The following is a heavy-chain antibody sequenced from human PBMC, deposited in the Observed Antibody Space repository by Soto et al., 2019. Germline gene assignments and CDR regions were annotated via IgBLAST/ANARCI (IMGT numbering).Heavy chain of an antibody. Sequence: VSVKVSCKASGYTFNGYYMHWVRHAPGQGLEWMGWINPNSGSTNYAQKFQGWVTMTRDTSISTAYMELSRLRSDDTAVYYCARDQSEYSSSAYYYGMDVWGQGTTVTVSS. CDR1: GYTFNGYY. D-gene: IGHD6-6*01. V-gene: IGHV1-2*04. CDR3: ARDQSEYSSSAYYYGMDV. CDR2: INPNSGST. J-gene: IGHJ6*02.